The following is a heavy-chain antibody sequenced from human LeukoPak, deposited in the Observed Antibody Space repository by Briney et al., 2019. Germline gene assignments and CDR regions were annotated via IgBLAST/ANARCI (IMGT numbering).Heavy chain of an antibody. D-gene: IGHD3-3*01. Sequence: GASVKVSCKASGYTFSSYGISWVRQAPGQGLEWMGWISTYNGNTNYAQKFQGRVTMTTDTSTSTAYMELRSLRSDDTAVYYCARLFLDYDFWSGYYSDYMDVWGKGTTVTVSS. J-gene: IGHJ6*03. V-gene: IGHV1-18*01. CDR1: GYTFSSYG. CDR2: ISTYNGNT. CDR3: ARLFLDYDFWSGYYSDYMDV.